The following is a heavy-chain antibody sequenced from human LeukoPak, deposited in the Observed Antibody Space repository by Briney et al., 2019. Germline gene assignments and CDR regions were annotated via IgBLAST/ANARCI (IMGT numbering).Heavy chain of an antibody. D-gene: IGHD1-26*01. CDR3: ARYTVGGWFDP. CDR1: GASISSGSYY. V-gene: IGHV4-61*02. Sequence: PSETLSLTCTVSGASISSGSYYWNWIRQPAGKGLEWIGRIFASGSTNYNPSLKSRVTISLDTSKNQFSLKLSSVTAADTAVYYCARYTVGGWFDPWGQGTLVNVSS. J-gene: IGHJ5*02. CDR2: IFASGST.